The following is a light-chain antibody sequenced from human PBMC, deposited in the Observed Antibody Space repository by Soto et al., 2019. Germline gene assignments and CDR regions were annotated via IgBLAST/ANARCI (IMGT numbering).Light chain of an antibody. J-gene: IGKJ1*01. Sequence: DIQMTQSPSSLSASVGDRVTITCRASQSISSYLNWYQQKPGKAPKLLIYAASSLQSGVPSRFSGSGSGTDFTLTISSLQPEDVATYYCQPSYSTPWTVGQGTKGDIK. V-gene: IGKV1-39*01. CDR1: QSISSY. CDR3: QPSYSTPWT. CDR2: AAS.